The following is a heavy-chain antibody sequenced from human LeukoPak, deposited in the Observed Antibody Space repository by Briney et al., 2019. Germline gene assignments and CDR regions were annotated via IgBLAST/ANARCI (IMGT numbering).Heavy chain of an antibody. J-gene: IGHJ4*02. Sequence: SETLSLTCTVSGGSISSSSYYWGWIRQPPGKGLEWIGSIYYTGSTYYNPSLKSRVTISVDTSKNQFSLKLSSVTAADTAVYYCARMRVRGVFLYYFDYWGQGTLVTVSS. CDR3: ARMRVRGVFLYYFDY. CDR1: GGSISSSSYY. CDR2: IYYTGST. D-gene: IGHD3-10*01. V-gene: IGHV4-39*01.